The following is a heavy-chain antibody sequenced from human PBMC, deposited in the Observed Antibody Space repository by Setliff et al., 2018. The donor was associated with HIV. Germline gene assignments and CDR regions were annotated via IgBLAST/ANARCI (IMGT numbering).Heavy chain of an antibody. J-gene: IGHJ3*01. V-gene: IGHV3-7*03. CDR2: IKQDESEM. Sequence: PGGSLRLSCAASGFIFSKSCMSWVRQAPGKGLEWVATIKQDESEMQYVDSVKGRFTISRDNAKNSLYLQMDNLRAEDTALYYCARDPYDSRALDSSAYGAFDFWGQGTMVTVSS. D-gene: IGHD3-22*01. CDR1: GFIFSKSC. CDR3: ARDPYDSRALDSSAYGAFDF.